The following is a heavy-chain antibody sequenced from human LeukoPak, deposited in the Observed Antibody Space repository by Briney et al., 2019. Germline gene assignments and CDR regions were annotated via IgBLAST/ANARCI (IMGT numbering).Heavy chain of an antibody. CDR2: ISGNNDNP. V-gene: IGHV1-18*01. J-gene: IGHJ4*02. CDR3: ARDGTSTDDY. Sequence: ASVKVSCKTSGYTFSNFGINWVRQAPGQGLEWMAWISGNNDNPNYGQKFQGRFTVTTDSSTSTAYMELRNPRSDDTAVYYCARDGTSTDDYWGQGTLVTVSS. D-gene: IGHD2-2*01. CDR1: GYTFSNFG.